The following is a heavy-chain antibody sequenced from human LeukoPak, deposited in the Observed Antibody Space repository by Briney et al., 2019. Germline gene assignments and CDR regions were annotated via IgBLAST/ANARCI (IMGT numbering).Heavy chain of an antibody. CDR1: GGSISSYYW. Sequence: TLSLTCTVSGGSISSYYWSWIRQPPGKALEWLALIYWDDDKRYSPSLKSRLTITKDTSKNQVVLTMTNMDPVDTATYYCAHSGFGDPDYYGMDVWGQGTTVTVSS. CDR2: IYWDDDK. CDR3: AHSGFGDPDYYGMDV. J-gene: IGHJ6*02. D-gene: IGHD3-10*01. V-gene: IGHV2-5*08.